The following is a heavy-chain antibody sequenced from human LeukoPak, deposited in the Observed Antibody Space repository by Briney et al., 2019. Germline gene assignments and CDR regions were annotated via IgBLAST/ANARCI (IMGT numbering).Heavy chain of an antibody. CDR3: ARNIRFGGNYYFDY. CDR2: INPNRGST. CDR1: GYTFTSYY. Sequence: ASVKVSCKASGYTFTSYYMYWVRQAPGQGLEWMGIINPNRGSTSYAQKFQGRVTITADESTSTAYMELSSLKSEDTAVYYCARNIRFGGNYYFDYWGQGTLVTVSS. V-gene: IGHV1-46*01. D-gene: IGHD3-16*01. J-gene: IGHJ4*02.